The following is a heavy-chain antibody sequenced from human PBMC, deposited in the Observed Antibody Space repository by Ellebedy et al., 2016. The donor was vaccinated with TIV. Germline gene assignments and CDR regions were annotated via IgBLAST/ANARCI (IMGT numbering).Heavy chain of an antibody. J-gene: IGHJ4*02. CDR1: GYSFTSYW. V-gene: IGHV5-51*01. Sequence: GESLKISXKGSGYSFTSYWIGWVRQMPGKGLEWMGIIYPGDSDTRYSPSFQGQVTISADKSISTAYLQWSSLKASDTAMYYCARRVSSSPLGFDYWGQGTLVTVSS. CDR2: IYPGDSDT. CDR3: ARRVSSSPLGFDY. D-gene: IGHD6-6*01.